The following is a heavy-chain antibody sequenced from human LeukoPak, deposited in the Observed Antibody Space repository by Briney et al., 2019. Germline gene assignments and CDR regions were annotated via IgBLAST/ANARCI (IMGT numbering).Heavy chain of an antibody. CDR2: IYPGDSDT. J-gene: IGHJ5*02. D-gene: IGHD6-19*01. Sequence: KYGESLKISCKGSGYRFTSYWIGWVRQIPGKGLEWMGIIYPGDSDTRYSPSFQGQVTISADKSISTAYLQWSSLKASDTAMYYCARHHTSVAGYNWFDPWGQGTLVTVSS. V-gene: IGHV5-51*01. CDR3: ARHHTSVAGYNWFDP. CDR1: GYRFTSYW.